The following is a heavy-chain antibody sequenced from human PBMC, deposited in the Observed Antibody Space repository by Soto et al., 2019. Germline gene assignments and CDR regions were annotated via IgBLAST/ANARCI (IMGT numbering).Heavy chain of an antibody. D-gene: IGHD2-2*02. Sequence: EVQLVESGGGLVQPGGSLRLSCAASGFTFSSYSMNWVRQAPGKGLEWVSYISSSSSTIYYADSVKGRFTISRDNAKNSLYLQMNSLRAEDTAVYYCARDGGDSVVVPAAINYYYYMDVWGKGTTVTVSS. V-gene: IGHV3-48*01. J-gene: IGHJ6*03. CDR2: ISSSSSTI. CDR3: ARDGGDSVVVPAAINYYYYMDV. CDR1: GFTFSSYS.